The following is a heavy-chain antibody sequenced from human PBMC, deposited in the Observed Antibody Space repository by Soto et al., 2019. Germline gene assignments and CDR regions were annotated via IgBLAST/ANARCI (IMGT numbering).Heavy chain of an antibody. CDR2: TYYRSKWYN. D-gene: IGHD6-19*01. Sequence: SQTLSLTCAISGDSVSSNSAAWNWIRQSPSRGLEWLGRTYYRSKWYNDYAVSVKSRITINPDTSKNQFSLQLNSVTPEDTAVYYCARGGIAVDGIGRWFDPWGQGTLVTV. CDR1: GDSVSSNSAA. CDR3: ARGGIAVDGIGRWFDP. V-gene: IGHV6-1*01. J-gene: IGHJ5*02.